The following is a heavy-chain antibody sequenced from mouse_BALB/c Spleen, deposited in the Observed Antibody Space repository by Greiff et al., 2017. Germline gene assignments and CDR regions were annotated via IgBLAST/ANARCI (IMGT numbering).Heavy chain of an antibody. Sequence: EVQLQQSGPGLVKPSQSLSLTCSVTGYSITSGYYWNWIRQFPGNKLEWMGYISYDGSNNYNPSLKNRISITRDTSKNQFFLKLNSVTTEDTATYYCATRGYGSSSPDYWGQGTTLTVSS. CDR3: ATRGYGSSSPDY. J-gene: IGHJ2*01. CDR1: GYSITSGYY. CDR2: ISYDGSN. D-gene: IGHD1-1*01. V-gene: IGHV3-6*02.